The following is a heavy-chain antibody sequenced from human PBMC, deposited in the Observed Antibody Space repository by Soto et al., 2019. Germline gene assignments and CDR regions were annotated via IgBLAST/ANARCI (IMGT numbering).Heavy chain of an antibody. V-gene: IGHV1-69*06. Sequence: QVQLLQSGAEVKKPGSSVKVSCKVSGGAFNNYALNWVRHGPGQGLEWLGGIIPLHNTSNYSLKFLGRVTVNADIYSTMVYMELNRLTSDDTATYYCASWSNWNPLYYDGLDVWGQGTTVTVSS. CDR1: GGAFNNYA. CDR2: IIPLHNTS. D-gene: IGHD1-20*01. CDR3: ASWSNWNPLYYDGLDV. J-gene: IGHJ6*02.